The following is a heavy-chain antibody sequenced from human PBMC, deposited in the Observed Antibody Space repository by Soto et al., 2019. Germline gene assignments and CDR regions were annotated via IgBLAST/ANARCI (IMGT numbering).Heavy chain of an antibody. Sequence: QVQLQESGPGLVKPSETLSLTCTVSGGSISSYYWSWIRQPPGKGLEGIGYIYYSGSTNYNPSLKSPVTISVDTSKYQFSLKLSSVTAADTAVYYCARTYYYDSSGYYFETNWCDPWGQGTLVTVSS. D-gene: IGHD3-22*01. CDR2: IYYSGST. J-gene: IGHJ5*02. CDR1: GGSISSYY. V-gene: IGHV4-59*01. CDR3: ARTYYYDSSGYYFETNWCDP.